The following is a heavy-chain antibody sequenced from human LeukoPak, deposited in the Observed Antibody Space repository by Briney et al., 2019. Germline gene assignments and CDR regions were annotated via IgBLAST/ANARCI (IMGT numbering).Heavy chain of an antibody. Sequence: SETLSLTCAVYGGSFSGYYWSWIRQPPGKGLEWIGEINHSGSTNYNPSLKSRVTISVDTSKNQFSLKLSSVAAADTAVYYCARVEFGYSHSYYFDYWGQGTLVTVSS. CDR1: GGSFSGYY. CDR2: INHSGST. V-gene: IGHV4-34*01. D-gene: IGHD5-18*01. J-gene: IGHJ4*02. CDR3: ARVEFGYSHSYYFDY.